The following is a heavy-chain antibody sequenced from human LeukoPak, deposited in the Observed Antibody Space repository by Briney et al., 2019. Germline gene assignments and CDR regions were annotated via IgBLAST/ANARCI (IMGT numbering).Heavy chain of an antibody. J-gene: IGHJ5*02. D-gene: IGHD3-22*01. V-gene: IGHV4-39*01. CDR2: IRYTGST. CDR1: GGSISSGDFY. Sequence: PSETLSLTCSVSGGSISSGDFYWGWIRQPPGKGLEWIGNIRYTGSTFYKSSLKSRLTISVDTSKNQFPLKLSSVTAADTAVYYCAGHRTYDSTDPWGQGILVTVSS. CDR3: AGHRTYDSTDP.